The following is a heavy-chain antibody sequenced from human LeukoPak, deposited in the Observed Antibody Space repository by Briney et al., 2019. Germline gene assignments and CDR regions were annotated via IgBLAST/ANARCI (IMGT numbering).Heavy chain of an antibody. Sequence: PGGSLRPSCAASGFTFDDYAMHWVRQAPGKGLEWVSGISWNSGSIGYADSVKGRFTISRDNAKNSLYLQMNSLRAEDTALYYCVKDIKRMLQQLPTGLDYWGQGTLVTVSS. D-gene: IGHD6-13*01. J-gene: IGHJ4*02. CDR3: VKDIKRMLQQLPTGLDY. CDR2: ISWNSGSI. V-gene: IGHV3-9*01. CDR1: GFTFDDYA.